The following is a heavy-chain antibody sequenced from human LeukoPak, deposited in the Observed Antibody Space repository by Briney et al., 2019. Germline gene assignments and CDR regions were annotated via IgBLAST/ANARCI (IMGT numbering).Heavy chain of an antibody. Sequence: GESLKISCAASGFTFSNYAMHWVRQAPGKGLEWVAVISYDGTNKYYADSVKGRFTISRDNSKNTLYLQMNSLRADDTAVYYCARDRGWLVPDYWGQGTLVTVSS. D-gene: IGHD6-19*01. J-gene: IGHJ4*02. V-gene: IGHV3-30*19. CDR1: GFTFSNYA. CDR3: ARDRGWLVPDY. CDR2: ISYDGTNK.